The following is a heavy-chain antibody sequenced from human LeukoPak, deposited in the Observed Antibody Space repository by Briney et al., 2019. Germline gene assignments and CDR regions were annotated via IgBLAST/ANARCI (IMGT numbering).Heavy chain of an antibody. V-gene: IGHV3-7*01. D-gene: IGHD7-27*01. CDR3: ARPGSRD. J-gene: IGHJ3*01. CDR2: IKQDGSEK. Sequence: GGSLRLSCAASGFNFSSYWMSWVRQAPGKGLDWVANIKQDGSEKYYVDSVKGRFTISRDNAKNSLYLQMNSLRAEDTAVYYCARPGSRDWGQGTMVTVSS. CDR1: GFNFSSYW.